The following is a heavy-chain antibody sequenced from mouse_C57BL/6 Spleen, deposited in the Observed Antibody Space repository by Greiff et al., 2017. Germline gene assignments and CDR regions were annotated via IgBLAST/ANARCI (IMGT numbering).Heavy chain of an antibody. D-gene: IGHD1-1*01. CDR3: AYGSSFAY. CDR1: GYTFTDYY. V-gene: IGHV1-76*01. J-gene: IGHJ3*01. CDR2: IYPGSGNT. Sequence: VQLQQSGAELVRPGASVKLSCKASGYTFTDYYINWVKQRPGQGLEWIARIYPGSGNTYYNEKFKGKATLTAEKSSSTAYMQLSSLTSEDSAVYFCAYGSSFAYWGQGTLVTVSA.